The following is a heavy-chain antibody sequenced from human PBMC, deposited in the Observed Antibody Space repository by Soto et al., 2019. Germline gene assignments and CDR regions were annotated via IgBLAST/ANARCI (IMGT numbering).Heavy chain of an antibody. CDR2: ISSSSSTI. D-gene: IGHD3-22*01. V-gene: IGHV3-48*02. Sequence: EVQLVESGGGLVQPGGSLRLSCAASGFTFSSYSMNWVRQAPGKGLEWVSYISSSSSTIYYADSVKGRFTISRDNXKXXLYLQMNSLRDEDTAVYYCARAIPPMIAVGVYFDYWGQGTLVTVSS. CDR1: GFTFSSYS. J-gene: IGHJ4*02. CDR3: ARAIPPMIAVGVYFDY.